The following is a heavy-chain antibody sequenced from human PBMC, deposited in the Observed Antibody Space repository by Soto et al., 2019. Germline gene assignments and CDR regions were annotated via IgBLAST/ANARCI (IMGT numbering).Heavy chain of an antibody. J-gene: IGHJ5*02. CDR1: GYTFTGYY. V-gene: IGHV1-2*02. D-gene: IGHD6-19*01. Sequence: ASVKVSCKASGYTFTGYYMHWVRQAPGQGLEWMGWINPNSGGTNYAQKFQGRVTITADESTSTAYMELSSLRSEDTAVYYCARGRAVAGTQLDWFDPWGQGTLVTVSS. CDR3: ARGRAVAGTQLDWFDP. CDR2: INPNSGGT.